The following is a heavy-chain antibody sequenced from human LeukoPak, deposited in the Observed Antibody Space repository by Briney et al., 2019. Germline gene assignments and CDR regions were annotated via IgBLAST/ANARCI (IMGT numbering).Heavy chain of an antibody. D-gene: IGHD3-9*01. V-gene: IGHV4-59*01. CDR1: GGSISSYY. CDR3: ARGTNGYDILTGYYANWFDP. CDR2: IYYSGRT. J-gene: IGHJ5*02. Sequence: PSETLSLTCTVSGGSISSYYWTWIRQPPEKGLEWIGYIYYSGRTNYNSSLKSRVTISVDTSKNQFSLKLSSVTAADTAVYYCARGTNGYDILTGYYANWFDPWGQGTLVTVSS.